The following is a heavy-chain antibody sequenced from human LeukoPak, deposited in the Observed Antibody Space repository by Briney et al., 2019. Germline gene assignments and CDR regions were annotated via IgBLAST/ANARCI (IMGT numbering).Heavy chain of an antibody. CDR3: ARMWGNSGCGFDY. Sequence: GGSLRLSCAASGFTLSSGWMQWVRQITGKGMVWVSRINSDGSSTTYAECVKGGFVISRDNAKNRLYGRMNSLRAEDTAVYYCARMWGNSGCGFDYWGPGTLVTVSS. J-gene: IGHJ4*02. D-gene: IGHD6-19*01. V-gene: IGHV3-74*03. CDR2: INSDGSST. CDR1: GFTLSSGW.